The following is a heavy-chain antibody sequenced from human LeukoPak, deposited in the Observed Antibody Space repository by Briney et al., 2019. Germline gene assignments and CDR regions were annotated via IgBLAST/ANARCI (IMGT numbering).Heavy chain of an antibody. CDR1: GGSISTSRYY. V-gene: IGHV4-39*01. J-gene: IGHJ4*02. Sequence: SETLSLTCTVSGGSISTSRYYWGWIRQPPGKGLEWIGSIYYSGSTYYNPSLKSRVTISVDTSKNQFSLKLSSVTAADTAVYYCAGRFGELLALYFDYWGQGTLVTVSS. D-gene: IGHD3-10*01. CDR3: AGRFGELLALYFDY. CDR2: IYYSGST.